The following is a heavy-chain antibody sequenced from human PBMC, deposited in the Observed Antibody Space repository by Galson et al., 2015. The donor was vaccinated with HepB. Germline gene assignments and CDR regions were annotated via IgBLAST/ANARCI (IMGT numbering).Heavy chain of an antibody. CDR3: VRDRGSGFGGNDVPSFDY. J-gene: IGHJ4*02. CDR1: GFRLTDYA. Sequence: SLRLSCAASGFRLTDYAMNWVRRAPGKGLEWAAYISSDSTTIHYADSVKGRFTISRDNAKNSVFLQMNSLGGEDTAVYYCVRDRGSGFGGNDVPSFDYWGRGSLVTVSP. D-gene: IGHD5-12*01. V-gene: IGHV3-48*01. CDR2: ISSDSTTI.